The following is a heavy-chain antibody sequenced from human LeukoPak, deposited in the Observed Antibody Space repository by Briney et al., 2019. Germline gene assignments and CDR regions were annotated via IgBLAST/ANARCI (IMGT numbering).Heavy chain of an antibody. CDR3: ARGFWSGYNYYYMDV. V-gene: IGHV1-8*03. Sequence: ASVKVSCKASGYTFTSYDINWVRQATGQGLEWMGWMNPNSGNTGYAQKFQGRVTITRNTSISTAYMELSSLRSEDTAVYYCARGFWSGYNYYYMDVWGKGTTVTVSS. CDR2: MNPNSGNT. D-gene: IGHD3-3*01. J-gene: IGHJ6*03. CDR1: GYTFTSYD.